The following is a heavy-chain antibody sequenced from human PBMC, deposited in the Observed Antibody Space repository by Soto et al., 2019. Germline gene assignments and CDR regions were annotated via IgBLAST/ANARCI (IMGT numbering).Heavy chain of an antibody. V-gene: IGHV3-74*01. CDR3: VRDTPHNWFNP. CDR2: VDNGGTTT. J-gene: IGHJ5*02. D-gene: IGHD2-15*01. CDR1: GFTFTNYW. Sequence: EVQLVESGGGLIQPGGSLRLSCAASGFTFTNYWMHWVRQSPGKGLVWVARVDNGGTTTTYADSVKGRFTISRDNSRNTVYLQMNSLRAEDTAVYYCVRDTPHNWFNPWGQGTLVTVSS.